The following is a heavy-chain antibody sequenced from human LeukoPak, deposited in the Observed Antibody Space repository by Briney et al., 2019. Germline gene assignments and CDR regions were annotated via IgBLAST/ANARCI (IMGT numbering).Heavy chain of an antibody. Sequence: PGGSLRLSCAASGFTFSSYSMNWVRQAPGKGLEWVSYISSSSSTIYYADSVKGRFTISRDNAKNSLYLQVNSLRAEDTAVYYCARMRENYGDYHFNYWGQGTLVTVSS. V-gene: IGHV3-48*01. J-gene: IGHJ4*02. CDR3: ARMRENYGDYHFNY. D-gene: IGHD4-17*01. CDR2: ISSSSSTI. CDR1: GFTFSSYS.